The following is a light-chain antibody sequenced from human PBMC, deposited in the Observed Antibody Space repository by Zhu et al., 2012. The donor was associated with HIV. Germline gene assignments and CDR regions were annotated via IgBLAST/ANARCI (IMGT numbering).Light chain of an antibody. CDR1: QSVSSY. V-gene: IGKV3-11*01. Sequence: EIVLTQSPATLSLSPGERATLSCRASQSVSSYLAWYQQKPGQPPRLLIYDASNRATGIPARFSGSGSGTDFTLTISSLEPEDFAVYYCQQRSNWPFTFGGGT. CDR3: QQRSNWPFT. CDR2: DAS. J-gene: IGKJ4*01.